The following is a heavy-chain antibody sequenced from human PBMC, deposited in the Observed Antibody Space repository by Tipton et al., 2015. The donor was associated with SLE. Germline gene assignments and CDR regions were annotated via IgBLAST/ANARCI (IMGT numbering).Heavy chain of an antibody. J-gene: IGHJ6*03. Sequence: SLRLSCEVSGFTFSTSPMAWVRQAPGKGLEWVSRIGGSGDGAHYADSVRGRFTISRDNSQNTVYLQMNSLRVEDTAVYYCAREVHYYMDVWGQGTTVTVSS. CDR3: AREVHYYMDV. CDR2: IGGSGDGA. CDR1: GFTFSTSP. V-gene: IGHV3-23*01.